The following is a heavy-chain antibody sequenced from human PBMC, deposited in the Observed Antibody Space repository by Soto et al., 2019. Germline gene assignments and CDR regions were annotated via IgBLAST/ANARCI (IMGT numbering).Heavy chain of an antibody. CDR3: AHRRVAVAGWHTDY. V-gene: IGHV2-5*02. J-gene: IGHJ4*02. Sequence: SGPTLVKPTQTLTLTCTFSGFSLSTSGVGVGWIRQPPGKALEWLALIYWDDDKRYSPSLKSRLTITKDTSKNQVVLTMTNMDPVDTATYYCAHRRVAVAGWHTDYWGQGTLVTVSS. CDR2: IYWDDDK. D-gene: IGHD6-19*01. CDR1: GFSLSTSGVG.